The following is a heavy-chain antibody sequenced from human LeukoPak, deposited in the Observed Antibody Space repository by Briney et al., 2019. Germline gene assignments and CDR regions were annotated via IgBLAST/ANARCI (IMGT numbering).Heavy chain of an antibody. CDR2: IKQDGSEK. CDR1: GFTFSSYW. D-gene: IGHD6-19*01. CDR3: ARGNIAVAFNFDY. V-gene: IGHV3-7*04. Sequence: GGSLRLSCAASGFTFSSYWMSWVRQAPGKGLGWVANIKQDGSEKYYVDSVKGRFTISRDNAKNSLYLQMNSLRAEDTAVYYCARGNIAVAFNFDYWGQGTLVTVSS. J-gene: IGHJ4*02.